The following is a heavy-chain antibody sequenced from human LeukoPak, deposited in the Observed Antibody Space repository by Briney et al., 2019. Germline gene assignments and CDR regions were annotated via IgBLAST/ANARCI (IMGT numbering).Heavy chain of an antibody. J-gene: IGHJ4*02. V-gene: IGHV1-69*05. CDR2: IIPIFGTA. CDR3: ASSGGYDSSGYYGWLDY. Sequence: SVKVSCKASGGTFSSYAISWGRQAPGQGLEWMGGIIPIFGTANYAQKFQGRVTITTDESTSTAYMELSSLRSEDTAVYYCASSGGYDSSGYYGWLDYWGQGTLVTVSS. CDR1: GGTFSSYA. D-gene: IGHD3-22*01.